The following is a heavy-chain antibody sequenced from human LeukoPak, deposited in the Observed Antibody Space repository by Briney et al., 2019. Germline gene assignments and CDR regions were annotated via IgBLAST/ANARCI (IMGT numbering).Heavy chain of an antibody. J-gene: IGHJ4*02. Sequence: GGSLRLSCAASGFTFSSYEMNWVRQAPGKGLEWVSYISSTGTTIYYADSVKGRFTISRDNAKNSLYLQMNSLRAEDTAVYYCARVLSISSTSCYSYWGQGTLVTVSS. CDR1: GFTFSSYE. V-gene: IGHV3-48*03. CDR2: ISSTGTTI. D-gene: IGHD2-2*01. CDR3: ARVLSISSTSCYSY.